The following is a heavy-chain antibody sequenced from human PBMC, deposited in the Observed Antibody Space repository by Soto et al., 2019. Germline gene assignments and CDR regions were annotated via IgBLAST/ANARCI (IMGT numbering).Heavy chain of an antibody. CDR2: ISGSGGST. D-gene: IGHD3-10*01. V-gene: IGHV3-23*01. CDR3: AKDRPLWFGEFPYYFDY. Sequence: GGSLRLWCGASGFTFRGYAMSCVRQAPGKGLEWVSAISGSGGSTYYADSVKGRFTISRDNSKNTLYLQMNSLRAEDTAVYYCAKDRPLWFGEFPYYFDYWGQGTLVTVSS. J-gene: IGHJ4*02. CDR1: GFTFRGYA.